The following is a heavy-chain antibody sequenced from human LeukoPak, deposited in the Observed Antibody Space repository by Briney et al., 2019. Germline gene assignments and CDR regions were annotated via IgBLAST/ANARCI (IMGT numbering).Heavy chain of an antibody. D-gene: IGHD6-19*01. V-gene: IGHV1-18*04. CDR1: GYTFTSYG. CDR2: ISAYNGKT. Sequence: ASVKVSCKASGYTFTSYGISWVRPAPGQGRGWMGWISAYNGKTNYAQKLQGRVTMTTDTSTSTAYMELRSLRSDDTAVYYCARCDSSGWPYDYWGQGTLVTVSS. CDR3: ARCDSSGWPYDY. J-gene: IGHJ4*01.